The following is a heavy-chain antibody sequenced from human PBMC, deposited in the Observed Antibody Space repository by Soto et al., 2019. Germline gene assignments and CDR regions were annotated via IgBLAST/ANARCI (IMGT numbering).Heavy chain of an antibody. J-gene: IGHJ4*02. D-gene: IGHD5-18*01. CDR2: IKEDGSEK. CDR3: ARDRGYSSYDY. Sequence: PEGSLRLSCAASGFTFSSSWMNWVRQAPGKGLEWVAGIKEDGSEKYYVDIVKGRFTISRDNVENSLYLQMNSLKGEDSAVYFCARDRGYSSYDYWGLGTLVTVSS. CDR1: GFTFSSSW. V-gene: IGHV3-7*01.